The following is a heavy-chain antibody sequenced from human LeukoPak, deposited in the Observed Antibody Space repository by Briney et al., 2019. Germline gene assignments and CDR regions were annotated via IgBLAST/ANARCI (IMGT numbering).Heavy chain of an antibody. J-gene: IGHJ3*02. CDR1: GGTFNSYA. Sequence: GASVKVSCKASGGTFNSYAISWVRQAPGQGLEWMGRIIPIFGIANYAQKFQGRVTITADKSTSTAYMELSSLRSEDTAVYYCARGRFRTDSSDAFDIWGQGTMVTVSS. CDR3: ARGRFRTDSSDAFDI. CDR2: IIPIFGIA. D-gene: IGHD3-22*01. V-gene: IGHV1-69*04.